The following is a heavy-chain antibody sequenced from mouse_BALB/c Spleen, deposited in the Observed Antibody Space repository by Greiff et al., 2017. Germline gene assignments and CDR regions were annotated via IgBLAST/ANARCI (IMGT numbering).Heavy chain of an antibody. CDR3: ARYDYDAMDY. CDR1: GFSLTSYG. Sequence: VKVVESGPGLVAPSQSLSITCTVSGFSLTSYGVHWVRQPPGKGLEWLGVIWAGGSTNYNSALMSRLSISKDNSKSQVFLKMNSLQTDDTAMYYCARYDYDAMDYWGQGTSVTVSS. V-gene: IGHV2-9*02. J-gene: IGHJ4*01. CDR2: IWAGGST.